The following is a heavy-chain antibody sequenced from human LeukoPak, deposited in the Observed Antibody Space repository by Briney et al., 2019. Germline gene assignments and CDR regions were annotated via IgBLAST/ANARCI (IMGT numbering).Heavy chain of an antibody. Sequence: GGSLRLSCAASGFTFSSYAMSWVRQAPGKGLEWVSAISGSGGSTYYADSVKGRFTISRDNSKNTLYLQMNSLRAEDTAVYYCAKSLMETGYYYDSSGYYFDYWGQGTLVTVSS. CDR3: AKSLMETGYYYDSSGYYFDY. J-gene: IGHJ4*02. V-gene: IGHV3-23*01. CDR2: ISGSGGST. CDR1: GFTFSSYA. D-gene: IGHD3-22*01.